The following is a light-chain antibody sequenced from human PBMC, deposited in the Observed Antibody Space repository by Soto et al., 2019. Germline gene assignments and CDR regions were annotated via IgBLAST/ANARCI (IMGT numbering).Light chain of an antibody. Sequence: EVVMAQSPATLSVSAGDAATLSCRASQSVSSSLAWYQQKPGQPPRLLIYGASTRATGVPARFSGSGSGTEFTLIISSLQSEHSAVYYCQQYNSWLWTFGQGTKVDIK. J-gene: IGKJ1*01. V-gene: IGKV3-15*01. CDR1: QSVSSS. CDR2: GAS. CDR3: QQYNSWLWT.